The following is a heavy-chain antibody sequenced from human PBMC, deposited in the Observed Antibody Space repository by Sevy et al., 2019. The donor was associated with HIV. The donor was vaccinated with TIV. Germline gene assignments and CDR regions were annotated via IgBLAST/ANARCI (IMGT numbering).Heavy chain of an antibody. CDR3: GREMISMVPGVPDAFDI. D-gene: IGHD3-10*01. V-gene: IGHV3-74*01. CDR2: INNDGSNT. Sequence: GSLRLSCAASGFTFGNYWMHWVRQAPGKALVWISRINNDGSNTNYADSVKGRFTTSRDNAKNTLYLQMNSLRAEDTAVYYCGREMISMVPGVPDAFDIWGQGTMVTVSS. J-gene: IGHJ3*02. CDR1: GFTFGNYW.